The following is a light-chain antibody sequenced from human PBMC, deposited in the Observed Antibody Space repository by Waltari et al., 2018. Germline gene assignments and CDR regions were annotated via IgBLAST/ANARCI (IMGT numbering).Light chain of an antibody. V-gene: IGKV1-33*01. CDR1: QDINNF. J-gene: IGKJ4*01. CDR3: QQYDTLPPS. CDR2: DAS. Sequence: DIQMTQSPSSLSASVGDRVTITCQATQDINNFLNWYQQKPGRAPSPLIYDASNLETGVTSRFSGSGPGTHFTLTISSLQTEDSATYYCQQYDTLPPSFGGGTKVEI.